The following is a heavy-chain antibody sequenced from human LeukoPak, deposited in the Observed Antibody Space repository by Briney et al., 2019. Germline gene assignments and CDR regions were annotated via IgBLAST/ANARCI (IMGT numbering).Heavy chain of an antibody. CDR2: IYYSGTT. V-gene: IGHV4-59*01. CDR3: ARDPPGKGALDF. Sequence: PSETLSLTCTVSGGSLDSFYRSWIRQPPGKGLEYIGYIYYSGTTNYDPPLKGRVTISVDMSKNQFSLKLISVTAADTAVYYCARDPPGKGALDFWGQGTLVTVSS. J-gene: IGHJ4*02. CDR1: GGSLDSFY. D-gene: IGHD3-16*01.